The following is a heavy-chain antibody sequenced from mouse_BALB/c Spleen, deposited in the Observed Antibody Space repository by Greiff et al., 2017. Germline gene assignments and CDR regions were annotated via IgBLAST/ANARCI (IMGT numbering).Heavy chain of an antibody. CDR1: GFAFSSYD. CDR2: ISSGGGST. J-gene: IGHJ4*01. CDR3: ARVLLRYYAMDY. Sequence: EVMLVESGGGLVKPGGSLKLSCAASGFAFSSYDMSWVRQTPEKRLEWVAYISSGGGSTYYPDTVKGRFTISRDNAKNTLYLQMSSLKSEDTAMYYCARVLLRYYAMDYWGQGTSVTVSS. D-gene: IGHD1-1*01. V-gene: IGHV5-12-1*01.